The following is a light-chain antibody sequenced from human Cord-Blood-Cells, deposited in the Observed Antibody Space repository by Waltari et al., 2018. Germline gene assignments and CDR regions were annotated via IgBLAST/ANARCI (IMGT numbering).Light chain of an antibody. Sequence: QSALTQPASVSGSPGQSITISCTGTSSDVGGYNYVSWYQQHPGKAPKLMIYDVSNRSSGVSNRFSGSKSGITASLTISGLQAEDEADYYCSSYTSSSTWVFGGWTKLTVL. CDR3: SSYTSSSTWV. CDR2: DVS. J-gene: IGLJ3*02. V-gene: IGLV2-14*01. CDR1: SSDVGGYNY.